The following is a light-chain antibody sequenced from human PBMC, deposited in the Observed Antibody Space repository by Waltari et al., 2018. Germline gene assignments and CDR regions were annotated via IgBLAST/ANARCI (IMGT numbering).Light chain of an antibody. CDR1: QSISSW. J-gene: IGKJ3*01. CDR2: KAS. CDR3: QQYNSYSPLT. V-gene: IGKV1-5*03. Sequence: DIQMTQSPSTLSASVGDRVTITCRASQSISSWFAWYQQKPGKAPKLLIYKASYLESGVPSRFIGSGSVTEFTLTISSLQSDDFASYYCQQYNSYSPLTFGPGTKVDSK.